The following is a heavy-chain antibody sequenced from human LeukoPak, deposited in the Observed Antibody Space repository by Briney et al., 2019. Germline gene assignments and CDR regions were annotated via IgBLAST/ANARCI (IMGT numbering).Heavy chain of an antibody. D-gene: IGHD2-15*01. Sequence: GGSLRLSCAASGLTFSSNGMHWLRQAPGKGLEWVAAIWYDGTIQYYADSVKGRFTISRDNSKNTLYLQMDSLRAEDTAVYYCARAGYCSGGSCYGSDYWGQGTLVSVSS. V-gene: IGHV3-33*01. CDR3: ARAGYCSGGSCYGSDY. CDR2: IWYDGTIQ. CDR1: GLTFSSNG. J-gene: IGHJ4*02.